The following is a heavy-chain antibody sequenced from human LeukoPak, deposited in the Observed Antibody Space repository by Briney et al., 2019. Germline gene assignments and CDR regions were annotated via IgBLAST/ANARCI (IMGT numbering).Heavy chain of an antibody. V-gene: IGHV4-38-2*01. Sequence: SETLSLTCAVSGYSISSGYYWGWIRQSPGRGLEWIGSISQSGGSSYNPSLKSRVTISVDTSKNQFSLSVSSVTASDTAVYFCARVPNHPRPYHYMDVWGKGTTVIVSS. CDR1: GYSISSGYY. J-gene: IGHJ6*03. CDR3: ARVPNHPRPYHYMDV. CDR2: ISQSGGS.